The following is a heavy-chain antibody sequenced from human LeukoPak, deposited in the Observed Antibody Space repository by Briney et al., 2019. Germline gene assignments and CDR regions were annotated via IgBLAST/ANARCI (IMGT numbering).Heavy chain of an antibody. CDR2: ISYDGSNK. D-gene: IGHD5-12*01. Sequence: GGSLRLSCAASGFTFSSYGMHWVRQAPGKGLEWVAVISYDGSNKYYADSVKGRFTISRDNSKNTLYLQMNSLRAEDTAVYYCAKEVATISWQYFNYWGQGTLVTVSS. V-gene: IGHV3-30*18. CDR1: GFTFSSYG. CDR3: AKEVATISWQYFNY. J-gene: IGHJ4*02.